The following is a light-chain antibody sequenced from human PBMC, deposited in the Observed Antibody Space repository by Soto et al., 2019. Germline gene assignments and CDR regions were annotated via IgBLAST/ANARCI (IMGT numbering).Light chain of an antibody. CDR3: SSYTSSSTPV. CDR2: EVT. Sequence: QSALTQPASVSGSPGQSITISRTGTGSDTGGYNYVSWYQHHPGKAPKLMIYEVTNRPSGVSNRFSGSKSANTASLTISGLQAEDEADYYCSSYTSSSTPVFGGGTKLTVL. CDR1: GSDTGGYNY. V-gene: IGLV2-14*01. J-gene: IGLJ2*01.